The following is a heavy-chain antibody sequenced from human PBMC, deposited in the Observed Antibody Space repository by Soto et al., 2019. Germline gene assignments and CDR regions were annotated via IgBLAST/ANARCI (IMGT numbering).Heavy chain of an antibody. CDR3: AAGVTYDGNFDI. D-gene: IGHD5-12*01. V-gene: IGHV1-58*02. Sequence: QMQLVQSGPEVKKPGTSVKVYCKASGFTFTSSAMQWVRQARGQRLEWIGWIVVGSGNTNYAQKFQERVSITRDLSTRTADMELSSLRSEDTAVYYCAAGVTYDGNFDIWGQGTMVTVSS. CDR2: IVVGSGNT. CDR1: GFTFTSSA. J-gene: IGHJ3*02.